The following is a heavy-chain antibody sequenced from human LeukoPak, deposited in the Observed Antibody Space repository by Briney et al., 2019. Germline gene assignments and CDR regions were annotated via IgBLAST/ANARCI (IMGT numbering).Heavy chain of an antibody. CDR2: ISWNSGSI. V-gene: IGHV3-9*01. J-gene: IGHJ6*03. D-gene: IGHD2-21*02. CDR3: AKGGYEVTASEALYYYMDV. CDR1: GFTFSSYS. Sequence: SGGSLRLSCAASGFTFSSYSMNWVRQAPGKGLEWVSGISWNSGSIGYADSVKGRFTISRDNAKNSLYLQMNSLRAEDTALYYCAKGGYEVTASEALYYYMDVWGKGTTVTISS.